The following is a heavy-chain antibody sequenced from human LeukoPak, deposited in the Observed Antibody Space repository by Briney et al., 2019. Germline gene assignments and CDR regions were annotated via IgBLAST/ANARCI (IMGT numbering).Heavy chain of an antibody. CDR1: GYTFTGYY. CDR2: INPNSGGT. D-gene: IGHD3-22*01. Sequence: ASVKVSCKASGYTFTGYYMHWVRQAPGQGLEWMGWINPNSGGTNYTQKFQGWVTMTRDTSISTAYMELSRLRSDDTAVYYCARTRGYYDSSGYNYWGQGTLVTVSS. CDR3: ARTRGYYDSSGYNY. V-gene: IGHV1-2*04. J-gene: IGHJ4*02.